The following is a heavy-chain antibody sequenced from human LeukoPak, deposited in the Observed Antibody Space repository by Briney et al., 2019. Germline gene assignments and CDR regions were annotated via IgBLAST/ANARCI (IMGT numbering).Heavy chain of an antibody. J-gene: IGHJ3*02. CDR3: ARDVWRAVDRDPSGVVDI. CDR1: GGSISRSRYY. CDR2: IYYSGST. D-gene: IGHD3-10*01. Sequence: SETLSLTCTVSGGSISRSRYYWGWIRQPPGKGLEWIGSIYYSGSTYYNPSLKSRVTISVDTSKNQFSLKLSSVTAADTAVYYCARDVWRAVDRDPSGVVDIWGQGTMVTVSS. V-gene: IGHV4-39*07.